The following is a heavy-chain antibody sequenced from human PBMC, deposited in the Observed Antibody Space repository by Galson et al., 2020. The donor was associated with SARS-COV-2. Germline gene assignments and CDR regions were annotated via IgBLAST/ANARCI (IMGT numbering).Heavy chain of an antibody. J-gene: IGHJ6*02. Sequence: ASVKVSCRASGYRLTTYGISWVRQAPGQGLDWMGWIGAYYGNTEYAQKLQGRVTMTTDTSTSTAYMELRSLRSDDTAVYYCARGGDSSGSGMDVWGQGTTVTVYS. D-gene: IGHD6-19*01. V-gene: IGHV1-18*04. CDR1: GYRLTTYG. CDR3: ARGGDSSGSGMDV. CDR2: IGAYYGNT.